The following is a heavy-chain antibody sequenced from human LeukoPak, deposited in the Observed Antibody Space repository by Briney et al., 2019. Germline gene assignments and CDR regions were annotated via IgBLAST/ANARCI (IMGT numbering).Heavy chain of an antibody. V-gene: IGHV4-39*07. CDR2: IYYSGST. J-gene: IGHJ4*02. CDR3: ARESWVVQYFDY. CDR1: GDSISSSSYY. D-gene: IGHD2-21*01. Sequence: KPSETLSVTCTVSGDSISSSSYYWGWIRQPPGKGLEWIGSIYYSGSTYYNPSLESRVTISVDTTKNQFSLKLSSVTAADTAVYYCARESWVVQYFDYWGQGTLVTVSS.